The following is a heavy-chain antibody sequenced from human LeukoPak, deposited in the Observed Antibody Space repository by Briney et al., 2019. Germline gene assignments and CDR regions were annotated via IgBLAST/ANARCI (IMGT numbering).Heavy chain of an antibody. D-gene: IGHD3-22*01. J-gene: IGHJ4*02. CDR1: KFACNNAW. Sequence: GGSLRLXCAASKFACNNAWMSWFRQAPGKGLEWVGHIKSKTDGGTTDYAAPVQGRFTISRDDSKDRLYLQMNSLKTEDTAVFYCTAVPHDSAVWGQGTLVTVSS. V-gene: IGHV3-15*01. CDR2: IKSKTDGGTT. CDR3: TAVPHDSAV.